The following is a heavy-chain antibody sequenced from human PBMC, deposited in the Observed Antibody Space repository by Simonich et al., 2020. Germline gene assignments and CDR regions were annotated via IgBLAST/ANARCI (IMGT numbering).Heavy chain of an antibody. D-gene: IGHD1-7*01. V-gene: IGHV1-2*06. Sequence: QVQLVQSGAEVKKPGASVKVSCKASGYTFTGYYMHWVRQAPGQGLEWCGRNKPNSGGTNNAQKCQGRVTMTRDTSISTAYMELSRLRSDDTAVYYCARGTYGFAGTTRPNTENWFDPWGQGTLVTVSS. CDR1: GYTFTGYY. J-gene: IGHJ5*02. CDR3: ARGTYGFAGTTRPNTENWFDP. CDR2: NKPNSGGT.